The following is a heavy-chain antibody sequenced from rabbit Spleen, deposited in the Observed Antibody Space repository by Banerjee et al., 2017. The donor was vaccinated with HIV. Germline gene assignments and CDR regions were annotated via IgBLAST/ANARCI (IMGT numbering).Heavy chain of an antibody. CDR3: ARNYVNAFDP. J-gene: IGHJ2*01. CDR2: IDTNNGDT. CDR1: GFSFSSNW. V-gene: IGHV1S45*01. Sequence: QGQLVESGGGLVKPGGTLTLTCTVSGFSFSSNWICWVRQAPGKGLEWIACIDTNNGDTDYANWPKGRFTISKTSSTTVTLQMTSLTAADTATYFCARNYVNAFDPWGPGTLVTVS. D-gene: IGHD1-1*01.